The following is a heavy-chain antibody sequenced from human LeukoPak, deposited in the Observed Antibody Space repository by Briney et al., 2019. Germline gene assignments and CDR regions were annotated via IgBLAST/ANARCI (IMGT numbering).Heavy chain of an antibody. Sequence: ASVKVSCKASGGTFSSYAISWVRQAPGQGLEWMGGIIPIFGTANYAQKFQGRVTITADKSTSTAYMELSSLRSEDTAVYYYARGSSAEYFQHWGQGTLVTVSS. CDR3: ARGSSAEYFQH. CDR1: GGTFSSYA. CDR2: IIPIFGTA. V-gene: IGHV1-69*06. J-gene: IGHJ1*01.